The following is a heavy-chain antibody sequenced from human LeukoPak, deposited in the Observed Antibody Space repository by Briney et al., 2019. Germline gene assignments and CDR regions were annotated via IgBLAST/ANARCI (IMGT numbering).Heavy chain of an antibody. CDR3: ARASCSSTSCYRYYYYYMDV. V-gene: IGHV4-39*07. CDR2: IFYSGIT. Sequence: SETLSLTCNVSGGSLSNIYYWGWIRQPPGKGLEWIGNIFYSGITYYNPSLRSRVTISVDTSKNQFSLKLSSVTAADTAVYYCARASCSSTSCYRYYYYYMDVWGEGTTVTVSS. CDR1: GGSLSNIYY. D-gene: IGHD2-2*01. J-gene: IGHJ6*03.